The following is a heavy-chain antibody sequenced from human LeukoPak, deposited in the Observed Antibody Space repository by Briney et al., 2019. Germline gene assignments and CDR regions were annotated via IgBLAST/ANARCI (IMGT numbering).Heavy chain of an antibody. Sequence: PGGSLRLSCAASGFTVSSNYMSWVRQAPGKGLEWVSVIYSGGSTYYADSVKGRFTISRDNSKNTLYLQMNSLRAEDTAVYYCAKELRGYSYGYYFDYWGQGTLVTVSS. J-gene: IGHJ4*02. CDR2: IYSGGST. CDR3: AKELRGYSYGYYFDY. CDR1: GFTVSSNY. V-gene: IGHV3-53*05. D-gene: IGHD5-18*01.